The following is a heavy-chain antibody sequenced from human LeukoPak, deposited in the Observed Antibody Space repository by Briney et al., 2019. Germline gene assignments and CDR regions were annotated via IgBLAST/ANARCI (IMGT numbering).Heavy chain of an antibody. D-gene: IGHD3-3*01. CDR3: ARVSVGEDFWSGYYSY. CDR1: GYTFTGYY. V-gene: IGHV1-2*02. CDR2: INPNTGGT. J-gene: IGHJ4*02. Sequence: SVKVSCKASGYTFTGYYLHWVRQAPGQGLEWMGWINPNTGGTDYAQKFQGRVTMTRDTSTATAYMELTRLRSDDTAVFYCARVSVGEDFWSGYYSYWGQGTLVTVSS.